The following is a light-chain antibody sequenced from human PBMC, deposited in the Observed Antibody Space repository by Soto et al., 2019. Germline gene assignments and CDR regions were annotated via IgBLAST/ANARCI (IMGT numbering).Light chain of an antibody. J-gene: IGLJ1*01. V-gene: IGLV2-8*01. CDR2: QVT. CDR1: IDDVGGYNY. Sequence: QSVLPQPPSASGSPGQSVTISCAGTIDDVGGYNYVSWYQQHPGKVPQLMIYQVTKRPSGVPDRFSASKSDTTASLTISGLQAEDEGDYYCMSYAGGNRFVFGTGTKVTVL. CDR3: MSYAGGNRFV.